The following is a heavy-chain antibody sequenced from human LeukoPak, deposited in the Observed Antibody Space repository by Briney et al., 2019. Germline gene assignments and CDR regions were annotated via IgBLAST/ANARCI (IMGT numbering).Heavy chain of an antibody. CDR3: AKERAGYTNPYYFDY. CDR1: GFTFSTYA. CDR2: ISGSGANT. J-gene: IGHJ4*02. D-gene: IGHD3-16*02. V-gene: IGHV3-23*01. Sequence: GSLKLSFAAPGFTFSTYAMSRVRPASGKGLEWVLIISGSGANTYYADSVRGRFTISRDNSKNTLYLHMNSLRAEDTAVYYCAKERAGYTNPYYFDYWGQGTLVTVSS.